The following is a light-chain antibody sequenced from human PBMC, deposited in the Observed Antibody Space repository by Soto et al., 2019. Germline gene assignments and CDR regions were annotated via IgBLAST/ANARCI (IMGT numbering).Light chain of an antibody. CDR1: SSDFGGYNY. CDR3: SSYAGSNNWV. J-gene: IGLJ3*02. CDR2: DVN. Sequence: QSALTQPRSVSGSPGQSVTISCTGTSSDFGGYNYVSWYQHHPGKAPKLMIYDVNKRPPGVPDRFSGSKSGNTASLTVSGLQAEDEADYYCSSYAGSNNWVFGGGTKLTVL. V-gene: IGLV2-11*01.